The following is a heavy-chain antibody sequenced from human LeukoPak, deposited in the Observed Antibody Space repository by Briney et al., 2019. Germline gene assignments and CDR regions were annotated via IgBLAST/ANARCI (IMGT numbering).Heavy chain of an antibody. CDR1: GGSISSGSYY. CDR2: IYTSGST. D-gene: IGHD3-3*01. J-gene: IGHJ3*02. CDR3: ASKGFWSGYYTGEDAFDI. Sequence: PSQTLSLTCTVSGGSISSGSYYWSWIRQPAGKGLEWIGRIYTSGSTNYNPSLKSRVTISVDTSKNQFSLKLSSVTAADTAVYYCASKGFWSGYYTGEDAFDIWGQGTMVTVSS. V-gene: IGHV4-61*02.